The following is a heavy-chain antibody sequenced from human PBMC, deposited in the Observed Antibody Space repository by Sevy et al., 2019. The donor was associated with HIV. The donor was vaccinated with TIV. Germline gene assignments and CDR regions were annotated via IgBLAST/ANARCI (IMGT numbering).Heavy chain of an antibody. Sequence: GGSLRLSCAASGFTFSSYAMSWVRQAPGKGLEWVSGVSVRSGSTYYADSVKGRFTISRDNSKNTLYLDMNSLRAEATAIYYCAKDQGQLLQYYFDYWGQGTLVTVSS. D-gene: IGHD2-2*01. CDR1: GFTFSSYA. CDR3: AKDQGQLLQYYFDY. V-gene: IGHV3-23*01. CDR2: VSVRSGST. J-gene: IGHJ4*02.